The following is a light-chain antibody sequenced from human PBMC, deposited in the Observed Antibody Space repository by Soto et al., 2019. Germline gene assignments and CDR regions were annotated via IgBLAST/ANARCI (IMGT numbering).Light chain of an antibody. CDR2: DVS. Sequence: QSALTQPASVSGSPGQSITISCTGTSSDVGGYNFVSWYQQHPGKAPKLMIYDVSNRPSGVSNRFSGSKSDNTASLTISGLEADEEDDYYCRSYTSDKVVFGGGTKLTVL. CDR1: SSDVGGYNF. V-gene: IGLV2-14*01. J-gene: IGLJ2*01. CDR3: RSYTSDKVV.